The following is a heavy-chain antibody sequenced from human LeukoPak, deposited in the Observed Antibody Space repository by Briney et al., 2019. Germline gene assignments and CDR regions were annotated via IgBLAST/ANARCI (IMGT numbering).Heavy chain of an antibody. CDR2: IYSGGST. J-gene: IGHJ4*02. D-gene: IGHD6-13*01. CDR3: ARVSGSSWHHCDY. V-gene: IGHV3-53*04. CDR1: GFTVSSNY. Sequence: GGSLRLSCAASGFTVSSNYMSWVRQAPGKGLEWVSVIYSGGSTYYADSVKGRFTISRHNSKNTLYLQMNSLRAEDTAVYYCARVSGSSWHHCDYWGQGTLVTVSS.